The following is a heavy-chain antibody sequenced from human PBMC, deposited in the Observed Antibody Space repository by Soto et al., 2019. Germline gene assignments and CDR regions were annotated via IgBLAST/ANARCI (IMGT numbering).Heavy chain of an antibody. J-gene: IGHJ6*02. CDR2: ISSSGGST. D-gene: IGHD1-26*01. V-gene: IGHV3-23*01. CDR3: VKVRWEGYGMDV. Sequence: EVQLLESGGGLVQPGGSLRLSCAASGFTFNNYAMSWVRQAPGKGLDWVSTISSSGGSTYYADSVKGRFTISRDNSKNTPYLQMSRLGVVDTDVYYFVKVRWEGYGMDVWVQGTTVTVSS. CDR1: GFTFNNYA.